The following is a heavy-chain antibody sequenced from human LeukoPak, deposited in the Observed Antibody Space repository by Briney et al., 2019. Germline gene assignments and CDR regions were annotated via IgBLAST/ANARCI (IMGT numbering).Heavy chain of an antibody. Sequence: GSLRLSCAASGFTFSSYGMSWVRQAPGKGLEWVPYISRSGDTIYYADSLKGRFTISRDNAKNSLYLQMNSLRAEDTAVYYCVRDNGGTSPFDYWGQGTLVTVSS. CDR1: GFTFSSYG. V-gene: IGHV3-48*04. CDR2: ISRSGDTI. CDR3: VRDNGGTSPFDY. D-gene: IGHD4-23*01. J-gene: IGHJ4*02.